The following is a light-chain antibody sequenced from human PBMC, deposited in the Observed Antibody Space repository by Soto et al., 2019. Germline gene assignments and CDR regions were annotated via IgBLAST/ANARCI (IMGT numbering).Light chain of an antibody. V-gene: IGKV3-20*01. CDR1: QSVTSDY. CDR2: GAS. CDR3: QQYGSSDLS. Sequence: EIVLTQSPGTLSLSPGERATLSCMASQSVTSDYLAWYQQKPGQPPRLLIYGASSRATGIPDTFSGSGSGTDFTLTISRLEPEDFAVYYGQQYGSSDLSVGGGTKAEIK. J-gene: IGKJ4*01.